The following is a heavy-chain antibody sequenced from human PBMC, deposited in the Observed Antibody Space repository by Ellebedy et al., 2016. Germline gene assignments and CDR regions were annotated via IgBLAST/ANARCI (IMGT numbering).Heavy chain of an antibody. CDR3: ARRGSGWYYYFDY. D-gene: IGHD6-19*01. Sequence: GESLKISXAASGFTFSSYWMSWVRQAPGKGLEWVANIKQDGSEKYYVDSVKGRFTISRDNAKNSLYLQMNSLRAEDTAVYYCARRGSGWYYYFDYWGQGTLVTVSS. CDR2: IKQDGSEK. V-gene: IGHV3-7*04. CDR1: GFTFSSYW. J-gene: IGHJ4*02.